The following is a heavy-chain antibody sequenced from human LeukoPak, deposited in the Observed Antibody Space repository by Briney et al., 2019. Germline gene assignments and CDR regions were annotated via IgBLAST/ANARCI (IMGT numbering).Heavy chain of an antibody. CDR1: GFTLSSYS. J-gene: IGHJ4*02. V-gene: IGHV3-21*01. CDR2: ITSSSSYI. CDR3: ARGGGPYNWSYYFDY. D-gene: IGHD1-20*01. Sequence: GGSLRLSRASSGFTLSSYSMNWVRQAPAKGLEWVSSITSSSSYIYYADSVKGRFTISRDNAKNSLYLQMNRLRAEDTAVYYCARGGGPYNWSYYFDYWGQGTLVTVSS.